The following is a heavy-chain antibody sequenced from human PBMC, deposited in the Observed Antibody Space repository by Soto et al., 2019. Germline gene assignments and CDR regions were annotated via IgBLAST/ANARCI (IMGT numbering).Heavy chain of an antibody. D-gene: IGHD6-13*01. CDR3: ARREGYSSSWYIPAIFDY. V-gene: IGHV4-39*01. CDR1: GGSISSSSYY. J-gene: IGHJ4*02. CDR2: IYYSGRT. Sequence: QLQLQESGPGLVKPSETLSLTCTVSGGSISSSSYYWGWIRQPPGKGLEWIGSIYYSGRTYCNPSLNSRVTISVDTSKNQFSLKLSSVTAADTAVYYCARREGYSSSWYIPAIFDYWGQGTLVTVSS.